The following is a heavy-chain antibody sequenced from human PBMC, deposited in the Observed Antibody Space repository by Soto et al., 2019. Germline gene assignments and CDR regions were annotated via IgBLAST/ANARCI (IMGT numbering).Heavy chain of an antibody. CDR1: GFTFSSYA. Sequence: GGSLRLSCAASGFTFSSYAMSWFRQAPGKGLEWVSAISGSGGSTYYVDSVKGRFTISRDNSKNTLYLQMNSLRAEDTAVYCCAKDYYDSSGYRRPFDYWGQGTLVTVS. J-gene: IGHJ4*02. D-gene: IGHD3-22*01. V-gene: IGHV3-23*01. CDR2: ISGSGGST. CDR3: AKDYYDSSGYRRPFDY.